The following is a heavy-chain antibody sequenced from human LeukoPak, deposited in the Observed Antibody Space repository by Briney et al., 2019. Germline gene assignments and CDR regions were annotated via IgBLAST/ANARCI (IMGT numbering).Heavy chain of an antibody. CDR3: AKEFSPFDSSGYYGFLQH. Sequence: GGSLRLSCVVSGFTFSSYGLHWVRQAPGKGLEWVAFVRFDGNKNSYADSVRGRFIISRDNSKNTLHLAMNSLRTEDTAVYYCAKEFSPFDSSGYYGFLQHWGQGTLVTVSS. CDR1: GFTFSSYG. J-gene: IGHJ1*01. D-gene: IGHD3-22*01. CDR2: VRFDGNKN. V-gene: IGHV3-30*02.